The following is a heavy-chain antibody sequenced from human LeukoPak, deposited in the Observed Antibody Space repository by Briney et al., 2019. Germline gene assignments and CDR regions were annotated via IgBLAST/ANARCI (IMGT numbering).Heavy chain of an antibody. Sequence: QPGGSLRLSCAASGFTFSSYAMHWVRQAPGKRLEYVSAISRNGGSTYYANSVKGRFTISRDNSKNTLYLQMGSLRAEDMAIYYCARVGDNDAFDIWGQGTVVTVSS. V-gene: IGHV3-64*01. CDR1: GFTFSSYA. D-gene: IGHD2-21*02. J-gene: IGHJ3*02. CDR2: ISRNGGST. CDR3: ARVGDNDAFDI.